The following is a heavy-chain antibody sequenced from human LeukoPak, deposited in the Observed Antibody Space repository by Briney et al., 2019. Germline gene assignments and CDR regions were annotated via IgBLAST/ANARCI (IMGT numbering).Heavy chain of an antibody. CDR2: IWYDGSNK. J-gene: IGHJ5*02. CDR3: ARDPDSSGYYSTGGWFDP. D-gene: IGHD3-22*01. CDR1: GFTFSSYG. Sequence: PGRSLRLSCAASGFTFSSYGMHWVRQAPGKGLEWVAVIWYDGSNKYYADSVKGRFTISRDNSKNTLYLQMNSLRAEDTAVYYCARDPDSSGYYSTGGWFDPWGREPWSPSPQ. V-gene: IGHV3-33*01.